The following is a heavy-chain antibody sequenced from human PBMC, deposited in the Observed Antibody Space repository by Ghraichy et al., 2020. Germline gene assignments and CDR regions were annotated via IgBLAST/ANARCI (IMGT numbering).Heavy chain of an antibody. D-gene: IGHD2-2*01. CDR2: IYSSGIT. V-gene: IGHV4-4*07. CDR3: ARGFCSNDSCFRGRYYNDGLDV. CDR1: GGSMGGHY. Sequence: SETLSLTCTVSGGSMGGHYWTWIRQPAGRGLEWIGRIYSSGITNYNASLKSRLTMSVDTSKNQFSLKLSSVTAADTAVYYCARGFCSNDSCFRGRYYNDGLDVWGRGTTVTVSS. J-gene: IGHJ6*01.